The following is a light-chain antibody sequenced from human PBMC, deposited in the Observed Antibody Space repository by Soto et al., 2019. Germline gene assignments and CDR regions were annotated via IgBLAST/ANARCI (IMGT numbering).Light chain of an antibody. V-gene: IGKV3-15*01. CDR2: GAS. Sequence: EIVMSQSPATLSVTPGERATLSCRASQSVSSNLAWYQQKPGQAPRLLIYGASTRATGIPARFSGSGSGTEFTLPISSLQSEDFAVYYCQQYNNWPQTFGQGTKVDI. J-gene: IGKJ1*01. CDR3: QQYNNWPQT. CDR1: QSVSSN.